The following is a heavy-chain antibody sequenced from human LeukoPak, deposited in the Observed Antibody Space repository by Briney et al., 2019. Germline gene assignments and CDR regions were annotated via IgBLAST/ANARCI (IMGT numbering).Heavy chain of an antibody. Sequence: GGSLRLSCAASGFSFSDYNMNWVRQAPGKGLEWVAVISYDGSNKYYADSVKGLFTISRDNSKNTVSLQMNSLRAEDTAVYYCAKESVVYARGSALDYWGQGTLVTVSS. J-gene: IGHJ4*02. V-gene: IGHV3-30*18. CDR3: AKESVVYARGSALDY. CDR1: GFSFSDYN. CDR2: ISYDGSNK. D-gene: IGHD2-8*02.